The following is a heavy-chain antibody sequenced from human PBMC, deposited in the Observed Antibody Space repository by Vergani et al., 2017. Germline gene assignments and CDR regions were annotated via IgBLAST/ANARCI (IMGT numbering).Heavy chain of an antibody. V-gene: IGHV1-2*02. CDR3: ARGRPYGGWFDP. CDR1: GYTITDYY. D-gene: IGHD4-17*01. J-gene: IGHJ5*02. CDR2: INPNSGGT. Sequence: QVHLVQSGSEVKKPGASVKVSCKASGYTITDYYIHWVRHAPGQRLEWMGWINPNSGGTEYAQKFQSRVTMTWDTSTTTAYVDLSSLRSDDTAVYYCARGRPYGGWFDPWGQGTLVPVSS.